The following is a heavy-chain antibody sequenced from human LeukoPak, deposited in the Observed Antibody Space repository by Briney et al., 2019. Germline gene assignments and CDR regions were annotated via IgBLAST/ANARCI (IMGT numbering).Heavy chain of an antibody. CDR2: ISYDGSNK. CDR1: GFTFSYYG. D-gene: IGHD3-16*01. CDR3: ARGFSLRYDAFDI. Sequence: PGRSLRLSCAASGFTFSYYGLHWVRQGPGKGLEWVAVISYDGSNKYYADSVKGRFTISRDNSKNTLFLQMNSLRAEDTAVYYCARGFSLRYDAFDIWGQGTVVTVSS. J-gene: IGHJ3*02. V-gene: IGHV3-30*03.